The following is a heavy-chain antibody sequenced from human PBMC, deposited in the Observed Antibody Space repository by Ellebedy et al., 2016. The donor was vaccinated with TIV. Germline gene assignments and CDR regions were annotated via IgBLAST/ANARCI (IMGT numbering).Heavy chain of an antibody. CDR1: GFTFSSYS. D-gene: IGHD3-3*01. J-gene: IGHJ6*02. CDR2: ISSSSSYI. CDR3: AREGEYDFWSGWGDYYYYGMDV. Sequence: GGSLRLSCAASGFTFSSYSMNWVRQAPGKGLEWVSSISSSSSYIYYADSVKGRFTISRDNAKNSLYLQMNSLTAEDTAVYYCAREGEYDFWSGWGDYYYYGMDVWGQGTTVTVSS. V-gene: IGHV3-21*01.